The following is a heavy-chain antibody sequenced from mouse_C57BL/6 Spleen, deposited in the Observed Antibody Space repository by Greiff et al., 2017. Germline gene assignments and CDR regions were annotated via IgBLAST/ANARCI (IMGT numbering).Heavy chain of an antibody. CDR2: INPYNGGT. CDR3: ARRGGGNYFDY. V-gene: IGHV1-19*01. D-gene: IGHD1-1*02. CDR1: GYTFTDYY. J-gene: IGHJ2*01. Sequence: EVQLQQSGPVLVKPGASVKMSCKASGYTFTDYYMNWVKQSHGKSLEWIGVINPYNGGTSYNQKFKGKATLTVDKSSSTAYMELNSLTSEDSAVYYCARRGGGNYFDYWGQGTTLTVSS.